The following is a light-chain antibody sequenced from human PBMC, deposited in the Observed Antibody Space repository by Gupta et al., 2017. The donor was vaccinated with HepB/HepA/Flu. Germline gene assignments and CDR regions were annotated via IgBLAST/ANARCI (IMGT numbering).Light chain of an antibody. V-gene: IGKV1-17*01. CDR1: QDIRYD. CDR2: GAY. J-gene: IGKJ2*01. CDR3: RQHNNYPET. Sequence: DLQMTQSRSLLFASVGDSVTITCRPRQDIRYDLAWYQQKPGRAPKRLIYGAYGMQSGVPSRFRGSGSGTEFSLTISSLQPEDFATYYCRQHNNYPETFGQGTKVEIK.